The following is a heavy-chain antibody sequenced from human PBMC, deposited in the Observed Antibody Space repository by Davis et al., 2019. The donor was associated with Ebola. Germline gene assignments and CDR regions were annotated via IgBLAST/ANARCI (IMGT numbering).Heavy chain of an antibody. J-gene: IGHJ4*02. D-gene: IGHD2-15*01. CDR3: AKDRGGYSPLNF. Sequence: ASVKVSCRASGYDFTAYGIHWVRQAPGQRLEWMGWIKVGNGNTEYSQSFQDRVTITRDTTASTAYMDLSSLTSGDTAVYFCAKDRGGYSPLNFWGQGSLITVSS. V-gene: IGHV1-3*01. CDR2: IKVGNGNT. CDR1: GYDFTAYG.